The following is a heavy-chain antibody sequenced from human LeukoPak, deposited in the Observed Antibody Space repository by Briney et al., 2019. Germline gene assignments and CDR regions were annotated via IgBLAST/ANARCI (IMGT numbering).Heavy chain of an antibody. J-gene: IGHJ6*02. CDR1: RFTFSSYG. D-gene: IGHD2-15*01. V-gene: IGHV3-30*18. Sequence: PGGSLRLSCAASRFTFSSYGMHWVRQAPGRGLEWVAVMSSDGSNKYYVDSVKGRFTISRDNSKNTLYLQVNSLRPEDTAVYYCAKDRGDYCSGGSCYSYFYYGMDVWGQETTVTVSS. CDR2: MSSDGSNK. CDR3: AKDRGDYCSGGSCYSYFYYGMDV.